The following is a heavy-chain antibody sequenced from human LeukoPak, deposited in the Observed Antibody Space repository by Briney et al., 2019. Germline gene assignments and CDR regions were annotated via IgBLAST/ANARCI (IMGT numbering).Heavy chain of an antibody. Sequence: SETLSLTCTVSGGSISSYYWSWIRQPPGKGLEWIGYIYYRGSTNYNPSLKSRVTISVDTSKNQFSLKLSSVTAADTAVYYCARDGNYDFWSGYYYWGQGTLVTVSS. J-gene: IGHJ4*02. CDR2: IYYRGST. CDR3: ARDGNYDFWSGYYY. D-gene: IGHD3-3*01. CDR1: GGSISSYY. V-gene: IGHV4-59*01.